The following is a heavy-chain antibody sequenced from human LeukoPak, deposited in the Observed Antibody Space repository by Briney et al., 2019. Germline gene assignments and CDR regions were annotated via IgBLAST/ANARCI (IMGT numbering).Heavy chain of an antibody. CDR1: GFSFSNYA. D-gene: IGHD3-22*01. V-gene: IGHV3-53*01. Sequence: GGSLRLSCAASGFSFSNYAMHWVRQAPGKGLEWVSTIYTGGNTYYAASVKGRFTISRDFSKNTVFLHMNSLRAEDTAMYYCARGDDSGYYDYFDYWGQGALVTVSS. CDR3: ARGDDSGYYDYFDY. J-gene: IGHJ4*02. CDR2: IYTGGNT.